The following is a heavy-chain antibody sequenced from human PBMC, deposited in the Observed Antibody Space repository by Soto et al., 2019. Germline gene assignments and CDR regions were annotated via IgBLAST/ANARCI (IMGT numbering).Heavy chain of an antibody. Sequence: SETLSLTCTVSGGSISRSSTYWGWIRQPPGRGLEWIGSIHYGGSAYYNPSLKSRVTKSLDTSKNQFSLNLSSVTAADTALYYCARHRCGSTSCEMDHWGQGILVTVSS. CDR1: GGSISRSSTY. J-gene: IGHJ4*02. CDR3: ARHRCGSTSCEMDH. CDR2: IHYGGSA. V-gene: IGHV4-39*01. D-gene: IGHD2-2*01.